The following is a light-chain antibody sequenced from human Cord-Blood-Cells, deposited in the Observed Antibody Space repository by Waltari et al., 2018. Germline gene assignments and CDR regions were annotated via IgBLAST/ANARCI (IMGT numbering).Light chain of an antibody. CDR3: QQYGSSPLT. V-gene: IGKV3-20*01. J-gene: IGKJ4*01. CDR1: QSVSSSY. CDR2: GAS. Sequence: VLTQSPGTLSLSPGERATLSCRASQSVSSSYLAWYQQKHGQAPRLLIYGASSRATGIPDRFSGSGSGTDFTLTISRLEPEDFAVYYCQQYGSSPLTFGGGTKVEIK.